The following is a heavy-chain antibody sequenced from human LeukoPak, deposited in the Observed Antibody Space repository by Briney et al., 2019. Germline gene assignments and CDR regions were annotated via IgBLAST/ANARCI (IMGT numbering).Heavy chain of an antibody. CDR3: AKGNLLWFGELYTHDY. J-gene: IGHJ4*02. CDR2: ISYDGSNK. CDR1: GFTVSSNY. Sequence: GGSLRVSCAASGFTVSSNYMSWVRQAPGKGLEWVAVISYDGSNKYYADSVKGRFTISRDNSKNTLYLQMNSLRAEDTAVYYCAKGNLLWFGELYTHDYWGQGTLVTVSS. D-gene: IGHD3-10*01. V-gene: IGHV3-30*18.